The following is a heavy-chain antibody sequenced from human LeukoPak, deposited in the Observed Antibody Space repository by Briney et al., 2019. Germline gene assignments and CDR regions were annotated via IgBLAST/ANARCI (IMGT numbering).Heavy chain of an antibody. CDR1: GVSISSYY. Sequence: SETLSLTCTVSGVSISSYYWSWIRQPPGKGLEWIGYIYYSGSTNYNPSLKSRVTISVDTSKNHFSLKLSSVTAADTAVYYCARGRRVPAAIYYYYYYMDVWGKGTTVTISS. CDR3: ARGRRVPAAIYYYYYYMDV. V-gene: IGHV4-59*01. J-gene: IGHJ6*03. D-gene: IGHD2-2*01. CDR2: IYYSGST.